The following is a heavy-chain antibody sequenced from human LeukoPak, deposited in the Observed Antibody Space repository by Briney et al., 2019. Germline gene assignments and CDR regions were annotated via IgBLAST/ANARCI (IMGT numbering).Heavy chain of an antibody. J-gene: IGHJ4*02. Sequence: GGSLRLSCAASGFTFSSYAISWVRQAPGKGLEWVSAISGSGDTPHYADSVGGRFSISRDNSKNTLYLQMNSLRAEDTAVYYCAKEVVTLYLDHWGQGALVTVSS. CDR2: ISGSGDTP. D-gene: IGHD4-23*01. V-gene: IGHV3-23*01. CDR3: AKEVVTLYLDH. CDR1: GFTFSSYA.